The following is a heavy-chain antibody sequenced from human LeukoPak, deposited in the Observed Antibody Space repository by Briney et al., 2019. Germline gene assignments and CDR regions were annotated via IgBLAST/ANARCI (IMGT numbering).Heavy chain of an antibody. V-gene: IGHV4-34*01. D-gene: IGHD6-19*01. Sequence: SETLSLTCTVSGGSISSYYWSWIRQPPGKGLEWIGEINHSGSTNYNPSLKSRVTISVDTSKNQFSLKLSSVTAADTAVYYCRLVPEYYFDYWGQGTLVTVSS. J-gene: IGHJ4*02. CDR1: GGSISSYY. CDR3: RLVPEYYFDY. CDR2: INHSGST.